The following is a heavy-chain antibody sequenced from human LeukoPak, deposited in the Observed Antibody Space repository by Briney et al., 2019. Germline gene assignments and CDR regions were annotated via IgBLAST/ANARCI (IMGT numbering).Heavy chain of an antibody. CDR3: AKLGHSDGWYLGAFDI. CDR2: TSYSRTT. Sequence: SETLSLTCAVSGGSITGHYWNWLRQTPGMRLEWIGYTSYSRTTIYNSYFKGRATMSIDTSKNQLYLNLTSVTATDTAVYYCAKLGHSDGWYLGAFDIWGQGTTVIVSS. J-gene: IGHJ3*02. D-gene: IGHD6-19*01. V-gene: IGHV4-59*08. CDR1: GGSITGHY.